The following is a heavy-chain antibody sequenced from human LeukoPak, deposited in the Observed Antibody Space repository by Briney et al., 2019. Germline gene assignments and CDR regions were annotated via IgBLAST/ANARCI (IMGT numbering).Heavy chain of an antibody. CDR2: IKQDGSEK. D-gene: IGHD3-10*01. Sequence: GGSLRLSCAASGFTFSSYWMSWVRQAPGKGLEWVANIKQDGSEKYYVDSVKGRFTISRDNAKTSLYLQMNSLRAEDTAVYYCVREGGSGSYSEYWGQGTLVTVSS. V-gene: IGHV3-7*01. CDR1: GFTFSSYW. CDR3: VREGGSGSYSEY. J-gene: IGHJ4*02.